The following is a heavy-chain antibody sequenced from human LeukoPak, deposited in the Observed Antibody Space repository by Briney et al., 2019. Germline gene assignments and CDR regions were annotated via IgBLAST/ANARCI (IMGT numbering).Heavy chain of an antibody. CDR3: VRELVPQSINSGYDSFHI. CDR2: IFPSGGEI. D-gene: IGHD5-12*01. V-gene: IGHV3-23*01. Sequence: PGGSLRLSCAASGFTFSTFAMMWVRQPPGKGLEWVSSIFPSGGEIHYADSVRGRFTISRDNSKSTLSLQMNSLSAEDTAVYYCVRELVPQSINSGYDSFHIWGQGTMVTVSS. J-gene: IGHJ3*02. CDR1: GFTFSTFA.